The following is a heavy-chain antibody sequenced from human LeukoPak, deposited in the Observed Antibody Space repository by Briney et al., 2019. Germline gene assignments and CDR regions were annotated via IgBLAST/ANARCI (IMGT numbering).Heavy chain of an antibody. CDR2: IYNSGST. V-gene: IGHV4-4*07. D-gene: IGHD3-22*01. CDR1: GGSISNYY. J-gene: IGHJ4*02. Sequence: SETLSITCNVSGGSISNYYWSWIRQPAGKGLEWIGRIYNSGSTSYNPSLKSRVTMSVDTSKNQFSLKLTSVTAADTAVYYCARDSFYYDSTGYYFDYWGQGTLVTVSS. CDR3: ARDSFYYDSTGYYFDY.